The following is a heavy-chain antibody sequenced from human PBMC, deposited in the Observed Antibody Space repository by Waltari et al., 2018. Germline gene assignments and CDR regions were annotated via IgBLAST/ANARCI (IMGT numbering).Heavy chain of an antibody. CDR3: ARDLTVYYYDSSGYHYYYYGMDV. D-gene: IGHD3-22*01. V-gene: IGHV6-1*01. Sequence: QVQLQQSGPGLVKPSQTLSLTCAISGDSVSSNRGAWNWIRQSPSRGLEWLGKTYYRSKGYNDYAVSLKSRIIINPDTSKNQFSLQLNSVTPEDTAVYYCARDLTVYYYDSSGYHYYYYGMDVWGQGTTVTVSS. J-gene: IGHJ6*02. CDR1: GDSVSSNRGA. CDR2: TYYRSKGYN.